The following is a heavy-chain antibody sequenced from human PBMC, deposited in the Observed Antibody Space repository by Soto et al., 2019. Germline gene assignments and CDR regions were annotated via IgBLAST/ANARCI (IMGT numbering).Heavy chain of an antibody. D-gene: IGHD3-16*02. CDR1: GFSLSTSGMC. CDR3: ARLSYRSFNFDY. Sequence: SGPTLVNPTQTLTLTCTFSGFSLSTSGMCVSWLRQPPGKALEWLALIDWDDDKYYSTSLKTRLTISKDISKNQVVLTVTNMDPVDTATYFCARLSYRSFNFDYWGQGTLVTVSS. J-gene: IGHJ4*02. V-gene: IGHV2-70*01. CDR2: IDWDDDK.